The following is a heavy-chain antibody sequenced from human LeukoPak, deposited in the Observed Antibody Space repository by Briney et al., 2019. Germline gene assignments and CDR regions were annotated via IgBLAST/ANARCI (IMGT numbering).Heavy chain of an antibody. CDR3: ATSTPGYCSSTSCSNYYYYYMDV. Sequence: SVKVSCKASGGTFSSYAISWVRQAPGQGLEWMGGIIPVFGTANYAQKFQGRVTITADESTSTAYMELSSLRSEDKAVYYCATSTPGYCSSTSCSNYYYYYMDVWGKGTTVTVSS. V-gene: IGHV1-69*01. CDR2: IIPVFGTA. CDR1: GGTFSSYA. D-gene: IGHD2-2*01. J-gene: IGHJ6*03.